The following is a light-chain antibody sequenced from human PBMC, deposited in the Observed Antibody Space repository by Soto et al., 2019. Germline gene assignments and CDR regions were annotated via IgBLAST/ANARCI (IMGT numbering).Light chain of an antibody. J-gene: IGKJ5*01. Sequence: ENVLAQSPGTLSCSPGERAALSCGAIQSVSSSYLAWYQQKPGQAPRLLMSAASSRATGIPDRFSGSGSGTDFTLTISRLEAEDFAVYYCQQYGSSPPITFGQGTRLEIK. V-gene: IGKV3-20*01. CDR1: QSVSSSY. CDR3: QQYGSSPPIT. CDR2: AAS.